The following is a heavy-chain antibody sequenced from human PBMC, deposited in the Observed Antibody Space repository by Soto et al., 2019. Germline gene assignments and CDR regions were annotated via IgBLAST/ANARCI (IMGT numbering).Heavy chain of an antibody. J-gene: IGHJ4*02. Sequence: SETLSLTCTVSGGSISSYYWSWIRQPPGKGLEWIGYIYYSGSTNYNPSLKSRVTISVDTSKNQFSLKLSSVTAADTAVYYCARRRVHDGSGSYDYWGQGTLVTVSS. CDR1: GGSISSYY. CDR3: ARRRVHDGSGSYDY. CDR2: IYYSGST. V-gene: IGHV4-59*08. D-gene: IGHD3-10*01.